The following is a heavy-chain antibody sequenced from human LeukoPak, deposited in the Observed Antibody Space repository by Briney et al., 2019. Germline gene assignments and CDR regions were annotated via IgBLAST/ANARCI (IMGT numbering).Heavy chain of an antibody. CDR3: AKVVVAATVYYYYGMDV. Sequence: GGSLRLSCAASGFTFSSYAMSWVRQAPGKGLEWVSVISGSGGSTYYADSVQGRFIISRDNSKNTLYLQMSSLRDEDTAVYYCAKVVVAATVYYYYGMDVWGQGTTVTVSS. D-gene: IGHD2-15*01. CDR1: GFTFSSYA. V-gene: IGHV3-23*01. CDR2: ISGSGGST. J-gene: IGHJ6*02.